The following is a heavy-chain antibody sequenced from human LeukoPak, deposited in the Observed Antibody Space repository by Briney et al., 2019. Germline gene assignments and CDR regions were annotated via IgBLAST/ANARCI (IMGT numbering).Heavy chain of an antibody. D-gene: IGHD7-27*01. J-gene: IGHJ4*02. CDR1: GFTFSACS. Sequence: AGSLRLSYAASGFTFSACSMSWGGRGPGSGLNWVSYISSSSTIYYADSVKGRFSIFRDNGKHSLYLQMNSLRDEDTAVYYCARGQLGTVFDYWGQGTLVTVSS. CDR3: ARGQLGTVFDY. V-gene: IGHV3-48*02. CDR2: ISSSSTI.